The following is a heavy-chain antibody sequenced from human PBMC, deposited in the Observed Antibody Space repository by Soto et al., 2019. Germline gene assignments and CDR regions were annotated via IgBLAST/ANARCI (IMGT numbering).Heavy chain of an antibody. Sequence: SETLSLTCTVSGYSISSGYYWGWIRQPPGKGLEWIGSIHHSGTTSYNLSLKSRVTISADTSKNQFSLKLSSVTAADTAVYYCARRVVQTVYYYYYGLDVWGQGTTVTVSS. CDR2: IHHSGTT. CDR1: GYSISSGYY. V-gene: IGHV4-38-2*02. J-gene: IGHJ6*02. D-gene: IGHD3-3*01. CDR3: ARRVVQTVYYYYYGLDV.